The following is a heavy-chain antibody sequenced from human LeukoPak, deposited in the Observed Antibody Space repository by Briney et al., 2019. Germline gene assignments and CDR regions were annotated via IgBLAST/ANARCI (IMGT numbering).Heavy chain of an antibody. J-gene: IGHJ4*02. CDR1: GGSFGTYY. CDR2: INQSGVT. V-gene: IGHV4-34*01. D-gene: IGHD1-26*01. Sequence: SETLSLTCAVYGGSFGTYYSSWFRQPPGKGLEWIGEINQSGVTHYNPSLKSRLTISGDTSNNQFSLKLTSVTAADTAVYFCLRGRNWEQSWGQGTLVTVSS. CDR3: LRGRNWEQS.